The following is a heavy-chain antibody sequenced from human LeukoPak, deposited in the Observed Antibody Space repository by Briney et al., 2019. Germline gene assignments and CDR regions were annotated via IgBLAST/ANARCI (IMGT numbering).Heavy chain of an antibody. D-gene: IGHD1-26*01. V-gene: IGHV4-34*01. J-gene: IGHJ4*02. CDR1: GGSFSAYY. Sequence: KPSETLSLTCAVYGGSFSAYYWSWIRQPPGKGLEWIGEINHSGSTNYNPSLKSRVTISVDTSKNQFSLRLSSVTASDTAVYFCARHVSGNVWFFDDWGQGTLVTVSS. CDR2: INHSGST. CDR3: ARHVSGNVWFFDD.